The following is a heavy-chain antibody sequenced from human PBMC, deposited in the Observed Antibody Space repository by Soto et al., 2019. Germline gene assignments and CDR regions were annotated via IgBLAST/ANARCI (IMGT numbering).Heavy chain of an antibody. V-gene: IGHV3-53*01. Sequence: PGGSLRLSCAASGFNVSSNSMHWVRQAPGKGLEWLSLIDSDADTKYADSVKGRFTVSRDSSENKFYLQMNSLRAEDTAVYYCAKVLFGFTYGKFDYWGQGTLV. D-gene: IGHD5-18*01. J-gene: IGHJ4*02. CDR2: IDSDADT. CDR3: AKVLFGFTYGKFDY. CDR1: GFNVSSNS.